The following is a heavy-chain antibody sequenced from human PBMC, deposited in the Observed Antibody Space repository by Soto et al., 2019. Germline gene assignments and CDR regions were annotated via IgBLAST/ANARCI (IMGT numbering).Heavy chain of an antibody. V-gene: IGHV3-33*01. J-gene: IGHJ4*02. CDR1: GFTFSSYC. Sequence: GGSLRLSCAASGFTFSSYCMHWVRQAPGKGLEWVAVIWYDGSNKYYADSVKGRFTISRDNSKNTLYLQMNSLRAEDTAVYYCARDFDRYSYGLLWGQGTLVTVSS. D-gene: IGHD5-18*01. CDR2: IWYDGSNK. CDR3: ARDFDRYSYGLL.